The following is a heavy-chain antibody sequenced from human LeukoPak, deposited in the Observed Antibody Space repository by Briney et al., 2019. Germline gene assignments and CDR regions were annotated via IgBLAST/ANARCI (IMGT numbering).Heavy chain of an antibody. Sequence: QAGGPLILSCAASGFTFSSYSVSWVRQAPGKGLEWVSYISSSSSTIYYADSVKGRFTISRDNAKNSLYLEMDSLRDEDTAVYYRARAFGLTDYWGQGTLVTVSS. J-gene: IGHJ4*02. CDR3: ARAFGLTDY. CDR1: GFTFSSYS. D-gene: IGHD3/OR15-3a*01. V-gene: IGHV3-48*02. CDR2: ISSSSSTI.